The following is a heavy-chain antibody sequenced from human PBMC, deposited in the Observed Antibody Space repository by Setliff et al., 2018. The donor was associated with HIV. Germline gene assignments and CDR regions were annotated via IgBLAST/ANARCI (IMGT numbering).Heavy chain of an antibody. CDR1: GDSITNDY. V-gene: IGHV4-59*08. CDR2: IYNGGIT. Sequence: PSETLSLTCTVSGDSITNDYWTWIRQPPGKGLEWVGYIYNGGITSYNPSLKSRVTISADASKNQFSLKLKSVTAADTAVYFCARHSPSDSWGQGTLVTVSS. J-gene: IGHJ5*01. CDR3: ARHSPSDS.